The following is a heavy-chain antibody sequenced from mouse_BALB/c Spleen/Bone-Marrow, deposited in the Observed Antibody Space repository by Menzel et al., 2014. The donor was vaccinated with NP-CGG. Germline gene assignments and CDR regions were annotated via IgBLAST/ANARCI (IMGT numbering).Heavy chain of an antibody. CDR2: IDPETGGT. Sequence: VQLQQSGAELVRPGASVTLSCKASGYTFTDYEMHWLKQTPVHGLEWIGAIDPETGGTAYNQKFKGRATLTTDKSSSTAYMELRSLPSEDSAVYYCTRLDSSGYGAYWGQGTLVTVSA. V-gene: IGHV1-15*01. CDR3: TRLDSSGYGAY. J-gene: IGHJ3*01. D-gene: IGHD3-2*01. CDR1: GYTFTDYE.